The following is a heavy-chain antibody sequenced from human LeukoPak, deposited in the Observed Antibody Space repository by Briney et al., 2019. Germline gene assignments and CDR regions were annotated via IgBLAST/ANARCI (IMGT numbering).Heavy chain of an antibody. CDR3: ARVGSWYYFDY. V-gene: IGHV4-59*01. CDR2: IDHSGNT. D-gene: IGHD6-19*01. J-gene: IGHJ4*02. CDR1: GGSINSNY. Sequence: SETLSLTCTVSGGSINSNYWSWIRQPPGEGLEWIAYIDHSGNTNYNPSLKSRVTISRDMSKNQFSLRLTSVTAADTAMYYCARVGSWYYFDYWGQGILVTVSS.